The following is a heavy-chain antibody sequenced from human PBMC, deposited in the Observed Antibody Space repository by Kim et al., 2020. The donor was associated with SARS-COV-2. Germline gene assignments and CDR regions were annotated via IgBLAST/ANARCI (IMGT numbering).Heavy chain of an antibody. Sequence: GGSLRLSCAASGFTFSSYGMHWVRQAPGKGLEWVAVISYDGSNKYYADSVKGRFTISRDNSKNTLYLQMNSLRAEDTAVYYCAKDAQITMVRGVIIRGGMDVWGQGTTVTVSS. J-gene: IGHJ6*02. V-gene: IGHV3-30*18. D-gene: IGHD3-10*01. CDR3: AKDAQITMVRGVIIRGGMDV. CDR2: ISYDGSNK. CDR1: GFTFSSYG.